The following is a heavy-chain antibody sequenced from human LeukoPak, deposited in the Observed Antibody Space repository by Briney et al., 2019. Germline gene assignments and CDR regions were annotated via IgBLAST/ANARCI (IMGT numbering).Heavy chain of an antibody. D-gene: IGHD3-22*01. CDR1: GGSISTGGYY. CDR3: ARLYDTSGYQNLYFDY. Sequence: SEALALTCTVSGGSISTGGYYWSWIRQPPGKGLEWIGYIDYSGSTYYNPSLRSRVAISVHTSKNQFSLRLSSVTAADTAVFYCARLYDTSGYQNLYFDYWVLATVVTVSS. V-gene: IGHV4-30-4*01. CDR2: IDYSGST. J-gene: IGHJ4*02.